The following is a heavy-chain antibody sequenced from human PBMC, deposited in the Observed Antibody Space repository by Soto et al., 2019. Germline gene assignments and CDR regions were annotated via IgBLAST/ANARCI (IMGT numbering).Heavy chain of an antibody. Sequence: RLSCAASGFTFSSYGMHWVRQAPGKGLEWVAVISYDGSNKYYADSVKGRFTISRDNSKNTLYLQMNSLRAEDTAVYYCAKASLELRGLNYYGMDVWGQGTTVTVSS. CDR2: ISYDGSNK. V-gene: IGHV3-30*18. CDR3: AKASLELRGLNYYGMDV. D-gene: IGHD1-7*01. J-gene: IGHJ6*02. CDR1: GFTFSSYG.